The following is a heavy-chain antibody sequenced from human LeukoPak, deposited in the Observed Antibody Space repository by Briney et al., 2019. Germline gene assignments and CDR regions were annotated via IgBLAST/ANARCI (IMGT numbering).Heavy chain of an antibody. D-gene: IGHD5-18*01. V-gene: IGHV4-39*01. J-gene: IGHJ4*02. CDR3: ARQVYSYGNTPYYFDY. CDR1: GGSISSSSYY. CDR2: IYYSGST. Sequence: PSETLSLTCTVSGGSISSSSYYWGWLRQPPGTGLEWIGSIYYSGSTYYNPSLKSRVTISVDTSKNQFSLKLSSVTAADTAVYYCARQVYSYGNTPYYFDYWGQGTLVTVSS.